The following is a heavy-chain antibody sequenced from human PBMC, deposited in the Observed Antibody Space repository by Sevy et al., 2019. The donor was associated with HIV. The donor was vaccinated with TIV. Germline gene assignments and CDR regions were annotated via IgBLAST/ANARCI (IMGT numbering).Heavy chain of an antibody. V-gene: IGHV1-24*01. CDR3: ATPRGGEGHYYDSSGYYFFDY. D-gene: IGHD3-22*01. Sequence: ASVKVSCKVSGYTLTELSMHWVRQAPGKGLEWMGGFDPEDGETIYAQKFQGRVTMTEDTSTDTAYMELSSLRSEDTAVYYCATPRGGEGHYYDSSGYYFFDYWGQGTLVTVSS. J-gene: IGHJ4*02. CDR2: FDPEDGET. CDR1: GYTLTELS.